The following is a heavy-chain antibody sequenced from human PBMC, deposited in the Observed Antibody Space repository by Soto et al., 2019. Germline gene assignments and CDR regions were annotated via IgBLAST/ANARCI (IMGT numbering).Heavy chain of an antibody. CDR2: IIPIFGKA. Sequence: SVKVSCKASGGTFSSYAISWVRQAPGQGLEWMGGIIPIFGKANYAQKFQGRATITADESTSTAYMELSSLRSEDPAVYYCASAGPYDYVWGSYPPLDHWGQGTLVTVSS. V-gene: IGHV1-69*13. J-gene: IGHJ5*02. CDR1: GGTFSSYA. D-gene: IGHD3-16*02. CDR3: ASAGPYDYVWGSYPPLDH.